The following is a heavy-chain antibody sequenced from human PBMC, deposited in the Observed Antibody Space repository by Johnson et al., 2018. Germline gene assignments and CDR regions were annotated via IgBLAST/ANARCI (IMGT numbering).Heavy chain of an antibody. V-gene: IGHV3-30*18. J-gene: IGHJ3*02. CDR3: AKSADYGDYRPKGDAFDI. Sequence: QVQLVESGGGVVQPGRSLRLSCAASGFTFSSYGMHWVRQAPGKGLEWVAVISYDGSIKYYADSVKGRFTISRDNSKNTLYLQMNSLSAEDTAVYYCAKSADYGDYRPKGDAFDIWGQGTMVTVSS. CDR1: GFTFSSYG. CDR2: ISYDGSIK. D-gene: IGHD4-17*01.